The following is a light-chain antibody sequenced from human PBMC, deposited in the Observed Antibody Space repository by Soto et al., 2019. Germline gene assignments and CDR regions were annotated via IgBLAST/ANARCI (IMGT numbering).Light chain of an antibody. CDR1: HGIGSD. V-gene: IGKV1-8*01. CDR2: AAS. CDR3: QQYYSYPRT. J-gene: IGKJ1*01. Sequence: AIRMTQSPSSFSASTGDRVTITCRASHGIGSDLAWYQQKPGQAPRLLIYAASTLQIGVPSRFSGSGSGTDFTLTISCLQDEDFATYYCQQYYSYPRTFGQGTKVEIK.